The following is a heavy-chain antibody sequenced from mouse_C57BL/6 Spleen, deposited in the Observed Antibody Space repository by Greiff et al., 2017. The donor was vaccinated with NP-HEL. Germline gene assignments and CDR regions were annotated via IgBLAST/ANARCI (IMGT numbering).Heavy chain of an antibody. J-gene: IGHJ3*01. CDR2: ISGGGGYT. CDR3: ARSRDGYSDGFAY. Sequence: EVQLVESGGGLVKPGGSLKLSCAASGFTFSSYTMSWVRQTPGKRLEWVATISGGGGYTYYPDSVKGRFTFSRNNAKNTLYLQMSSLRSEDTALYYCARSRDGYSDGFAYWGQGTLVTVSA. V-gene: IGHV5-9*01. CDR1: GFTFSSYT. D-gene: IGHD2-3*01.